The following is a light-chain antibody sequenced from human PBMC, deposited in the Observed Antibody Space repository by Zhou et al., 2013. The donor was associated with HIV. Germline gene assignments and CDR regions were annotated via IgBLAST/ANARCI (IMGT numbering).Light chain of an antibody. Sequence: DVQMTQSTSTLSASVGDRVTITCRASESVSNSLAWYQQKSGEAPKLLIYKASILETGVPSRFSGSGSGTDFTLTISSLQPEDFATYYCQQANSFPRTFGQGTKLEIK. J-gene: IGKJ2*01. V-gene: IGKV1-5*03. CDR2: KAS. CDR3: QQANSFPRT. CDR1: ESVSNS.